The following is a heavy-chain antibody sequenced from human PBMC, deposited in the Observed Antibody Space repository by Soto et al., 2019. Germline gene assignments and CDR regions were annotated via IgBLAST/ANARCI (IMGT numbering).Heavy chain of an antibody. D-gene: IGHD3-3*01. CDR2: ISSSSSYT. V-gene: IGHV3-11*06. CDR3: ARARDGIFGVVIIPLPDFDI. Sequence: GGSLRLSCAASGFTFSDYYMSWIRQAPGKGLEWVSYISSSSSYTNYADSVKGRFTISRDNAKNSLYLQMNSLRAEDTAVYYCARARDGIFGVVIIPLPDFDIWGQGTMVTVSS. CDR1: GFTFSDYY. J-gene: IGHJ3*02.